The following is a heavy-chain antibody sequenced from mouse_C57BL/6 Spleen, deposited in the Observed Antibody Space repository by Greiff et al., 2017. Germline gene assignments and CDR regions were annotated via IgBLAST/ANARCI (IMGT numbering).Heavy chain of an antibody. V-gene: IGHV5-9*01. CDR1: GFTFSSYT. CDR3: ARRSSSWYFDV. D-gene: IGHD1-3*01. J-gene: IGHJ1*03. Sequence: EVHLVESGGGLVKPGGSLKLSCAASGFTFSSYTMSWVRQTPEKRLEWVATISGGGGNTYYPDSVKGRFTISRDNAKNTLYLQMSSLRSEDTALYYCARRSSSWYFDVWGTGTTVTVSS. CDR2: ISGGGGNT.